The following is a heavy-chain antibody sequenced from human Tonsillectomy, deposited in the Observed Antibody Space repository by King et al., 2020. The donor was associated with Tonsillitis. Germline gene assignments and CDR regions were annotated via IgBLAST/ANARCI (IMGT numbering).Heavy chain of an antibody. D-gene: IGHD6-13*01. CDR3: TRPYTSSWYW. CDR2: IRSRANNYAT. CDR1: GFTFSASA. Sequence: VQLVESGGGLDQPGGSLKLSCAASGFTFSASAMHWVRQASGKGLEWVGRIRSRANNYATAYAASVRGRFTISRDDSKNTAYLQMNSLKTEDTAMYYCTRPYTSSWYWGGQGTLVTVSS. V-gene: IGHV3-73*01. J-gene: IGHJ4*02.